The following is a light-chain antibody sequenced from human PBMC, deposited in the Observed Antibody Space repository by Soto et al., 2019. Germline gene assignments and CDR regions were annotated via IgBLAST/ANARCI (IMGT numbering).Light chain of an antibody. J-gene: IGKJ2*01. CDR3: QQYYSYPRT. V-gene: IGKV1-8*01. CDR2: AAS. CDR1: QGISSY. Sequence: AIRMTQSPSSFSASTGDRVTITCRASQGISSYLAWYQQKPGKAPKLLIYAASTMQGGVPSRFSGSGSVTDFALNICGLQSEDFATYYCQQYYSYPRTFCQGTKLEIK.